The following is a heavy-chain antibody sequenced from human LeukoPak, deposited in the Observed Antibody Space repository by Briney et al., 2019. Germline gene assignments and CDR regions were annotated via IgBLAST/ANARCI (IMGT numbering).Heavy chain of an antibody. CDR3: ARDWGNYYDSSGKTRFDY. CDR1: GFTFSSYS. CDR2: ISSSSSYI. J-gene: IGHJ4*02. V-gene: IGHV3-21*01. Sequence: GGSLRLSCAASGFTFSSYSMNWVRQAPGKGLEWVSSISSSSSYIYYADSVKGRFTISRDNAKNSLYLQMNSLRAEDTAVYYCARDWGNYYDSSGKTRFDYWGQGTLVTVSS. D-gene: IGHD3-22*01.